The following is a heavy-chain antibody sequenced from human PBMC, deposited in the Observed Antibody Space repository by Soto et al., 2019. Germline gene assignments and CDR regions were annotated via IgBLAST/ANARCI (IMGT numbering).Heavy chain of an antibody. V-gene: IGHV4-34*01. Sequence: SYTLSLTCALSGGSFSGYYWSWVRQPPGKGLEWIGDINHTGGSNYNPSLKSRVMISVDTAKTQFSLNVTSVTAADTAVYYCAREVGYYSATRRNLYFDYWGPGTLVTVSS. J-gene: IGHJ4*02. CDR3: AREVGYYSATRRNLYFDY. CDR1: GGSFSGYY. CDR2: INHTGGS. D-gene: IGHD2-2*01.